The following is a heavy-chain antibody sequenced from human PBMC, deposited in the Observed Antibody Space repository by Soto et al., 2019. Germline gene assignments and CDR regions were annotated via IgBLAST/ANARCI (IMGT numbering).Heavy chain of an antibody. J-gene: IGHJ2*01. Sequence: SETLSLTCTVSGGSISSYYWSWIRQAPGKGLQYIGYIYYSDSTNYNPSLKSRVTMSIDTSNNQFSLKLNSVTAADTAVYYCASDSGYTNWNFDLWGRGTLVTVSS. CDR1: GGSISSYY. CDR3: ASDSGYTNWNFDL. D-gene: IGHD3-22*01. V-gene: IGHV4-59*01. CDR2: IYYSDST.